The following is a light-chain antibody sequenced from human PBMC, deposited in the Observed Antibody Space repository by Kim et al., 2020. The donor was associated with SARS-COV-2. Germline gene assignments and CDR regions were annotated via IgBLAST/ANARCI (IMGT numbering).Light chain of an antibody. Sequence: GQSITISCTGTSSDVGGYNYVSWYQQHPGKAPKLMIYDVSKRPSGVSNRFSGSKSGNTASLTISGLQAEDEADYYCSSYTSSSTVVFGGGTKL. CDR3: SSYTSSSTVV. CDR1: SSDVGGYNY. J-gene: IGLJ2*01. V-gene: IGLV2-14*04. CDR2: DVS.